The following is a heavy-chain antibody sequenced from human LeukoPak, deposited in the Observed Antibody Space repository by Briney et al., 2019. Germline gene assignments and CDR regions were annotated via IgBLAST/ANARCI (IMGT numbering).Heavy chain of an antibody. CDR1: GGTFSSYA. CDR2: IIPIFGTA. D-gene: IGHD3-22*01. Sequence: GASVTVSCKASGGTFSSYAISWVRQAPGQGLEWMGGIIPIFGTANYAQKFQGRLTITAHESTSTAYMELSSLRSEDTAVYYCARDPNYYDSRGYYYPNWFDPWGQGTLVTVSS. CDR3: ARDPNYYDSRGYYYPNWFDP. J-gene: IGHJ5*02. V-gene: IGHV1-69*13.